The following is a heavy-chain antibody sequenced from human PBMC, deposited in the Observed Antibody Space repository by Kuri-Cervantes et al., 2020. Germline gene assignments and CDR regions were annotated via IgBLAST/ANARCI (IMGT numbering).Heavy chain of an antibody. V-gene: IGHV5-51*01. J-gene: IGHJ4*02. Sequence: GESLKISCKASGYSFTSYWIGWVRQMPGKGLDWMGIIFPGDSDTRYSPSFQGQVTISADKSINTAYLQWSSLKASDTAMYYCATKGELVGAFDYWGRGTLVTVSS. CDR2: IFPGDSDT. D-gene: IGHD1-26*01. CDR1: GYSFTSYW. CDR3: ATKGELVGAFDY.